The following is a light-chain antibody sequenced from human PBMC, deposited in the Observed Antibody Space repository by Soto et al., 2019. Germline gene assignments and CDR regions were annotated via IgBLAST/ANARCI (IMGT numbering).Light chain of an antibody. V-gene: IGKV1-5*01. J-gene: IGKJ2*01. CDR1: QSLSSW. CDR2: AAS. CDR3: QQRNSYPRT. Sequence: DIQMTQSPSTLSASAGDRVTITCRASQSLSSWLAWYQQKPGKAPNLLISAASTLQSGVPSRFSGSGSETEFTLTITSLQPEDSATYYCQQRNSYPRTFGQGTKVDI.